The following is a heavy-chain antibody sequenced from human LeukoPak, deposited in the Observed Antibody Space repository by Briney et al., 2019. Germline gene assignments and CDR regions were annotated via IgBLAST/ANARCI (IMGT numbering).Heavy chain of an antibody. Sequence: SETLSLTCTVSGGSISSSSYYWGWIRQPPGKGLEWIESMYYGGSTYYNPSLKSRVTISIDTSKNQFSLKLSSVTAADTAVYYCARDVYGSGNYYAFHIFDYWGQGTLVTVSS. CDR2: MYYGGST. CDR3: ARDVYGSGNYYAFHIFDY. D-gene: IGHD3-10*01. J-gene: IGHJ4*02. V-gene: IGHV4-39*07. CDR1: GGSISSSSYY.